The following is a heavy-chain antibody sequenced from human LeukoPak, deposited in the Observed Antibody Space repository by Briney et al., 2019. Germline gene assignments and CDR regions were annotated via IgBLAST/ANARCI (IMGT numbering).Heavy chain of an antibody. J-gene: IGHJ6*04. CDR3: AIKLELQVVDV. CDR1: GYTFTSYY. V-gene: IGHV1-69*13. CDR2: IIPIFGTA. D-gene: IGHD1-7*01. Sequence: ASVKVSCKASGYTFTSYYIHWVRQAPGQGLEWMGGIIPIFGTANYAQKFQGRVTITADESASTAYMELSSLRSEDTAVYYCAIKLELQVVDVWGKGTTVTVSS.